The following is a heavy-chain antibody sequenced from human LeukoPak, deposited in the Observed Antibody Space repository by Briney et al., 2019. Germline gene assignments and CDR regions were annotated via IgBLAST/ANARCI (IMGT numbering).Heavy chain of an antibody. CDR1: GGSISSSNW. Sequence: ASETLSLTCAVSGGSISSSNWRSWVRQPPGKGLEWIGEIYHSGSTNYNPSLKSRVTISVDKSKNQFSLKLSSVTAADTAVYYCARTSGYAYYFDYWGQGTLVTVSS. CDR3: ARTSGYAYYFDY. CDR2: IYHSGST. J-gene: IGHJ4*02. V-gene: IGHV4-4*02. D-gene: IGHD5-12*01.